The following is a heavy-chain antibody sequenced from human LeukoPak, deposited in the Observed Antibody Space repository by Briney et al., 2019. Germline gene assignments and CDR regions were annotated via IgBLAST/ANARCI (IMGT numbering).Heavy chain of an antibody. Sequence: GESLKISCKGSGYSFTSYWISWVRQMPGKGLEWMGRIDPSDSYTNYSPSFQGHVTISADKSISTAYLQWSSLKASDTAMYYCARGGAVERYCSSTSCYWVDAFDIWGQGTMVTVS. J-gene: IGHJ3*02. CDR3: ARGGAVERYCSSTSCYWVDAFDI. D-gene: IGHD2-2*01. CDR2: IDPSDSYT. CDR1: GYSFTSYW. V-gene: IGHV5-10-1*01.